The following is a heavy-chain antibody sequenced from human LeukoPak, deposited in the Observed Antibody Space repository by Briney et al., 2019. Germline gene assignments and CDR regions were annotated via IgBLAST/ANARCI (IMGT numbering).Heavy chain of an antibody. Sequence: SETLSLTCTVSGGSISNSNYYWGWIRQPPGKGLEWIGSIYYNGRTYYNPSLKSRVTISIDTSKNQFSLKLSSVTAADTAVYYCVRGIYGSGSYSLFDYWGQGTLVTVSS. J-gene: IGHJ4*02. CDR3: VRGIYGSGSYSLFDY. V-gene: IGHV4-39*07. D-gene: IGHD3-10*01. CDR1: GGSISNSNYY. CDR2: IYYNGRT.